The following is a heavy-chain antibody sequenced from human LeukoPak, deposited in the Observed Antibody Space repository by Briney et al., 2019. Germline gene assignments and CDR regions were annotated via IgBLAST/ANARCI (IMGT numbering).Heavy chain of an antibody. CDR3: ARDAAYGYDRFDY. D-gene: IGHD4-17*01. Sequence: GGSLRLSCAASGFTFSSYGMHWVRQAPGKGLEWVAVISYDGSNINYAESVKGRFTISRDNSKNTLYLQMNSLRAEDTAIYYCARDAAYGYDRFDYWGQGTQVTVSS. J-gene: IGHJ4*02. CDR2: ISYDGSNI. V-gene: IGHV3-30*03. CDR1: GFTFSSYG.